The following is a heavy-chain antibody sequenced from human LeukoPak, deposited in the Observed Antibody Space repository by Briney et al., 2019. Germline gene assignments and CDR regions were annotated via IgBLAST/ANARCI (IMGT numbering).Heavy chain of an antibody. CDR1: GFTFNDYA. Sequence: GGSLRLSCAASGFTFNDYAMHWVRQAPGKGLEWVSGISWNSGSIGYADSVKARFTISRDNAKNSLYLQMNNLRAEDTALYYCAKDRLPPGYSSGWYDYWGQGTLVTVSS. CDR3: AKDRLPPGYSSGWYDY. D-gene: IGHD6-19*01. CDR2: ISWNSGSI. J-gene: IGHJ4*02. V-gene: IGHV3-9*01.